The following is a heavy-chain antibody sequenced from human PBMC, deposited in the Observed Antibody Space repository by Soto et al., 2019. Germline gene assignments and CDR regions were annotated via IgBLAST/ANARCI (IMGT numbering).Heavy chain of an antibody. V-gene: IGHV1-8*01. CDR3: ARASSDGFRYFDYIN. CDR1: GHTFTSYD. J-gene: IGHJ4*02. CDR2: MNPNSGNT. Sequence: ASVKVSCKASGHTFTSYDINWVRQATGQGLEWMGWMNPNSGNTGYAQKFQGRVTMTRNTSISTAYMELSSLKSEDTAVYYCARASSDGFRYFDYINWGQGTLVPVAS. D-gene: IGHD3-9*01.